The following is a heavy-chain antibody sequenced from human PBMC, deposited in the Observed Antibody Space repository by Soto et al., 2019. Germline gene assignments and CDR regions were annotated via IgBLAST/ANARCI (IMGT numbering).Heavy chain of an antibody. CDR1: GFTFSSYG. D-gene: IGHD1-26*01. Sequence: QVQLVESGGGVVQPGRSLRLSCAASGFTFSSYGMHWVRQAPGKGLEWVAVIWYDGSNKYYADSVKGRFTISRDNSKNTLYLQMTSLRAEDTAVYYCARDRARVVGATALGYWGQGTLVTVSS. CDR3: ARDRARVVGATALGY. J-gene: IGHJ4*02. V-gene: IGHV3-33*01. CDR2: IWYDGSNK.